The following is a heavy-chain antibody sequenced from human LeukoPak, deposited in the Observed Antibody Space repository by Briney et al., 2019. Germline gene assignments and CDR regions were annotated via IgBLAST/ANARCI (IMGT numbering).Heavy chain of an antibody. V-gene: IGHV3-23*01. CDR2: ISKTVGVT. J-gene: IGHJ4*02. CDR3: AKRDPYYFDC. CDR1: GFTFSSYA. Sequence: GGSLRLTCVASGFTFSSYAMSWVRQAPGKGLEWVSTISKTVGVTYYADSVKGRFTISRDNSKNTLYLQMNSLRAEDTAVYYCAKRDPYYFDCWGQGGMVRVSS.